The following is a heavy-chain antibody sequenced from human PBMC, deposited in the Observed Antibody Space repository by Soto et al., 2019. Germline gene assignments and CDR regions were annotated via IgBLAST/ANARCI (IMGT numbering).Heavy chain of an antibody. V-gene: IGHV4-39*01. D-gene: IGHD6-19*01. Sequence: QLQLQESGPGLVKPSETLSLTCTVSGGSISSSSYYWGWIRQPPGKGLEWIGSIYYSGSTYYNPSLTSRVTISVDTSKNQFSLKLSSVTAADTAVYYGARHYSSGWKDYWGQGTLVTVSS. J-gene: IGHJ4*02. CDR3: ARHYSSGWKDY. CDR2: IYYSGST. CDR1: GGSISSSSYY.